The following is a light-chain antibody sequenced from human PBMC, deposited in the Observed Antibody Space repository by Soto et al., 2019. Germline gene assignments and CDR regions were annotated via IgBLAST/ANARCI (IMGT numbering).Light chain of an antibody. Sequence: EIVLTQSPGTLSLSPGEIATLSCSASQSVISNYFAWYQQKLGQAPRLLIYGASSRATGIPERVSGSGSGTDFTLTISRLEPEDFTVYYCQQFSSYPLTFGGGTK. CDR3: QQFSSYPLT. J-gene: IGKJ4*01. CDR1: QSVISNY. CDR2: GAS. V-gene: IGKV3-20*01.